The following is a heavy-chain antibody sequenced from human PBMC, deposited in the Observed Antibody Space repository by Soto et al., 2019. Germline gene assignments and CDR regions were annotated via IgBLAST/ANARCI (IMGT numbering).Heavy chain of an antibody. V-gene: IGHV3-30*04. Sequence: GGSLRLSCAASGFGFGGKTMYWVRQAPGRGLEWVALIAPDASQIHYADSVKGRFTISRDNSKNTLYLQMDSLRAEDTSLYLCATDIHATWLLNSWGQGTLVTVSS. J-gene: IGHJ5*02. CDR1: GFGFGGKT. D-gene: IGHD2-2*02. CDR3: ATDIHATWLLNS. CDR2: IAPDASQI.